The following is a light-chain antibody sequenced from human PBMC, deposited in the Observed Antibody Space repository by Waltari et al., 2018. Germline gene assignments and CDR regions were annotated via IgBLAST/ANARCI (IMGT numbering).Light chain of an antibody. V-gene: IGLV2-23*01. CDR2: EGI. J-gene: IGLJ3*02. CDR1: NSDVGRYNL. CDR3: SSYAGSGSPRV. Sequence: QSALIQPASVSGSPGQSITMSCTETNSDVGRYNLVSWYQQHPGKAPKFLIYEGIKRPSGVSYRFSGSKSGNTASLTISGLQADDEADYYCSSYAGSGSPRVFGGGTKLTVL.